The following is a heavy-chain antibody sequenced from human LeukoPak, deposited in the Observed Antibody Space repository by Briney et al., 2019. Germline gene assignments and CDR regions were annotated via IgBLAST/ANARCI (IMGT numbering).Heavy chain of an antibody. D-gene: IGHD5-24*01. V-gene: IGHV4-59*01. CDR1: GGSISSYY. Sequence: SETLSLTCTVSGGSISSYYWSWIRQTPGKGLEWIGYIYYSGSTNYNPSLKSRVTISVDTSKNQFSLKLTSATAADTAVYYCARGLLDGYTHPAAFDIWGQGTMVTVSS. CDR3: ARGLLDGYTHPAAFDI. J-gene: IGHJ3*02. CDR2: IYYSGST.